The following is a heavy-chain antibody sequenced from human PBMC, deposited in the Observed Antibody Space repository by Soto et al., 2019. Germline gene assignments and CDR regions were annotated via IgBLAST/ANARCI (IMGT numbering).Heavy chain of an antibody. Sequence: QVQLVQSGGEVKKPGASVKVSCKASGYTFTYYAVTWVRQAPGQGLEWMGWFSAYNGHTKYAQNLQGRLTMTTDTSTNTAYREMRSLRADDTAVYYCGRGALDFDYWGQGTLVTVSS. CDR3: GRGALDFDY. V-gene: IGHV1-18*01. J-gene: IGHJ4*02. D-gene: IGHD3-16*01. CDR1: GYTFTYYA. CDR2: FSAYNGHT.